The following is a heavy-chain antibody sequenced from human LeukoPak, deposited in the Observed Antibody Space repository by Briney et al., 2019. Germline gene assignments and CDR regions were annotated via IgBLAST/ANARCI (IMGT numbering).Heavy chain of an antibody. J-gene: IGHJ4*02. CDR1: GYTFTSYG. CDR2: ISAYSGNT. Sequence: ASVKVSCKASGYTFTSYGISWVRQAPGQGLEWMGWISAYSGNTNYAQKLQGRVTMTTDTSTSTAYMELRSLRSDDTAVYYCARDHDFGVVIPQHYFDYWGQGTLVTVCS. V-gene: IGHV1-18*01. D-gene: IGHD3-3*01. CDR3: ARDHDFGVVIPQHYFDY.